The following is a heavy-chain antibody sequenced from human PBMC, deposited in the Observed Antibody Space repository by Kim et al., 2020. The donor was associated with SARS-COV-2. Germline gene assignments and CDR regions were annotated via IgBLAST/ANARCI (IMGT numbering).Heavy chain of an antibody. V-gene: IGHV3-13*01. CDR2: IGTAGDT. J-gene: IGHJ6*02. CDR3: ARESRGVAGAYYYYYGMDV. Sequence: GGSLRLSCAASGFTFSSYDMHWVRQATGKGLEWVSAIGTAGDTYYPGSVKGRFTISRENAKNSLYLQMNSLRAGDTAVYYCARESRGVAGAYYYYYGMDVWGQGTTVTVSS. D-gene: IGHD6-19*01. CDR1: GFTFSSYD.